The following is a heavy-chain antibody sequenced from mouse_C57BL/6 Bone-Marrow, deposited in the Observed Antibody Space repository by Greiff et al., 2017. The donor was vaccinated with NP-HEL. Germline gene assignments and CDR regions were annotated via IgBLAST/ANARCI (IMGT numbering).Heavy chain of an antibody. Sequence: VQLQQSGPELVKPGASVKISCKASGYAFSSSWMNWVKQRPGKGLEWIGRIYPGDGDTNYNGKFKGKATLTADKSSSTAYMQLSSLTSEDSAVYFCARRGYSGPHWYFDVWGTGTTVTVSS. CDR2: IYPGDGDT. V-gene: IGHV1-82*01. CDR3: ARRGYSGPHWYFDV. CDR1: GYAFSSSW. D-gene: IGHD3-1*01. J-gene: IGHJ1*03.